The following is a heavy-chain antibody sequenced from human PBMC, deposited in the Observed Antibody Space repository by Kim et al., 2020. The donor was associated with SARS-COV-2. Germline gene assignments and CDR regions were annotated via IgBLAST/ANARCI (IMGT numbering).Heavy chain of an antibody. D-gene: IGHD1-26*01. CDR3: ARAYSWSYYGNFDC. Sequence: GGSLRLSCAASGFNFNTYAMHWVRQAPGKGLEWVALISSDGTDKYYADSVKGRFTISRDNSKNTLYLQMNILRAEDTAVYYCARAYSWSYYGNFDCWGQGTLVTVSS. CDR2: ISSDGTDK. J-gene: IGHJ4*02. V-gene: IGHV3-30*04. CDR1: GFNFNTYA.